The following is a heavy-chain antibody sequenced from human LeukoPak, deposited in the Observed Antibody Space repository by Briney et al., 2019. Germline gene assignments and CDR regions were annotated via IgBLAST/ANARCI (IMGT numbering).Heavy chain of an antibody. Sequence: GGSLRLSCAASGFTSSSYAMSWVRQAPGKGLEWVSAISGSGGSTYYADSVKGRFTISRDNSKNTLYLQMNSLRAEDTAVYYCARVQYYDSSGSTAAFDIWGQGTMVTVSS. J-gene: IGHJ3*02. CDR2: ISGSGGST. D-gene: IGHD3-22*01. CDR1: GFTSSSYA. CDR3: ARVQYYDSSGSTAAFDI. V-gene: IGHV3-23*01.